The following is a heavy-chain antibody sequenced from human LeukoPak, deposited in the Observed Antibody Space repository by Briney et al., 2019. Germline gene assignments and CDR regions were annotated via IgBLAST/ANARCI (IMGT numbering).Heavy chain of an antibody. V-gene: IGHV4-59*08. CDR3: ARLSTGGTPFNWFDS. D-gene: IGHD6-13*01. J-gene: IGHJ5*01. CDR1: GGSISIYY. Sequence: PSETLSLTCTVSGGSISIYYWTWIRQPPGKGLEWIGYIYYSGNTNYNPSLKSRVTMSVDTSKNQFSLKLNSVTAADTAVYYCARLSTGGTPFNWFDSWGQVALVTVSS. CDR2: IYYSGNT.